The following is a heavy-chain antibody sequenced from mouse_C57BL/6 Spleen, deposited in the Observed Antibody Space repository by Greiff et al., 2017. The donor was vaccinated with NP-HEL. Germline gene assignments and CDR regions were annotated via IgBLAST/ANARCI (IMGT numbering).Heavy chain of an antibody. D-gene: IGHD2-1*01. CDR2: IWSGGST. Sequence: VQLVESGPGLVQPSQSLSITCTVSGFSLTSYGVHWVRQSPGKGLEWLGVIWSGGSTDYNAAFISRLSISKDNSKSQVFFKMNSLQADDTAIYYCARKGPYGNYEAMDYWGQGASVTVSS. CDR1: GFSLTSYG. CDR3: ARKGPYGNYEAMDY. V-gene: IGHV2-2*01. J-gene: IGHJ4*01.